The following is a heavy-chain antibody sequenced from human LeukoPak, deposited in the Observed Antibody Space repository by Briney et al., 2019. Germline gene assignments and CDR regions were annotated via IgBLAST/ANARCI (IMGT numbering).Heavy chain of an antibody. V-gene: IGHV5-51*01. CDR1: GYSFTSYW. Sequence: GESLKISCKGSGYSFTSYWIGWVRQMPGKGLEWMGIIYPGDSDTRYSPSFQGQVTISADKSISTAYLQWSSLKASDTAMYYCARRYYYGSGSYHLFDYWGQGTLVTVSS. CDR3: ARRYYYGSGSYHLFDY. CDR2: IYPGDSDT. J-gene: IGHJ4*02. D-gene: IGHD3-10*01.